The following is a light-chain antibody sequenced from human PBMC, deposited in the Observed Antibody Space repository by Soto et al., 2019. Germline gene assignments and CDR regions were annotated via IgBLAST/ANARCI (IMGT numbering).Light chain of an antibody. J-gene: IGLJ2*01. CDR3: TSYTSSSTVV. CDR2: EVS. CDR1: SGDVGGYSY. V-gene: IGLV2-14*01. Sequence: QSVLTQPASVSGSPGQSITISCTGTSGDVGGYSYVSWYQQHPGKAPKLMIYEVSNRPSGVSNRFSGSKSGNTASLTISGLQAEDEADYYCTSYTSSSTVVFGGGTKVTVL.